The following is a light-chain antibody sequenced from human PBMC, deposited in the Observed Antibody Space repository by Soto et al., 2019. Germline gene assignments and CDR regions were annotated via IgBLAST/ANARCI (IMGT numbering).Light chain of an antibody. CDR1: QSRLHSNGSNY. J-gene: IGKJ4*02. CDR2: LGS. Sequence: VMPQSPLSLPVTPGEPASISCRSSQSRLHSNGSNYLDWYLQTPGQSPQLLSYLGSNRASGVPDRFSGSGSGTDFTLKISRVEAEDVGVYYCMQALQTPLTFGGGTKVDIK. CDR3: MQALQTPLT. V-gene: IGKV2-28*01.